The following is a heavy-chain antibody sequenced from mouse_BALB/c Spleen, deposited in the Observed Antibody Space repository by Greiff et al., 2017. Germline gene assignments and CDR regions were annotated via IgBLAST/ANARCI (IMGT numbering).Heavy chain of an antibody. D-gene: IGHD2-10*02. V-gene: IGHV4-1*02. CDR3: ARREYGNYDWYFEV. Sequence: EVKLLESGGGLVQPGGSLKLSCAASGFDFSRYWMSWVRQAPGKGLEWIGEINPDSSTINYTPSLKDKFIISRDNAKNTLYLQMSKVRSEDTALYYCARREYGNYDWYFEVWGAGTTVTVSS. CDR1: GFDFSRYW. J-gene: IGHJ1*01. CDR2: INPDSSTI.